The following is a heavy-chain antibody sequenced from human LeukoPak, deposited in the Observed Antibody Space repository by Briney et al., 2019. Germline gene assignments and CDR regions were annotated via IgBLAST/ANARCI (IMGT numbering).Heavy chain of an antibody. CDR1: GYTFTGYY. D-gene: IGHD3-10*01. CDR3: ARDNEVRGVIYWFDP. V-gene: IGHV1-2*02. Sequence: GASVKVSCKASGYTFTGYYMHWVRQAPGQGLEWMGWINPNSGGTNYAQKFQGRVTMTRDTSISTAYMELSRLRSDDTAVYYCARDNEVRGVIYWFDPWGQGTLVTVSS. CDR2: INPNSGGT. J-gene: IGHJ5*02.